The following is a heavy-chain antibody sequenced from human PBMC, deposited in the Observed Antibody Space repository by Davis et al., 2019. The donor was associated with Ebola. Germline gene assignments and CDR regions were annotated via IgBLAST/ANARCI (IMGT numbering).Heavy chain of an antibody. V-gene: IGHV2-5*02. Sequence: SGPTLVIPTQTLTLTCSFSGFSLSTPGLGVGWIRQPPVKALEWLALIYWDDDKRYSPSLRSRLTISKDTSKNQVVLTMTNMDPLDTATYYCAHKAYGSLANWFGPWGQGTLVTVSS. CDR3: AHKAYGSLANWFGP. D-gene: IGHD4-17*01. CDR2: IYWDDDK. J-gene: IGHJ5*02. CDR1: GFSLSTPGLG.